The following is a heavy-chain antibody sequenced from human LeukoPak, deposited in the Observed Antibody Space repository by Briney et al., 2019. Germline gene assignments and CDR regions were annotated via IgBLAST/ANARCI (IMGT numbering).Heavy chain of an antibody. V-gene: IGHV4-61*02. J-gene: IGHJ4*02. D-gene: IGHD6-13*01. Sequence: SETLSLTCTVSGGSISSSSYYWNWIRQPAGKGLEWIGRIYINGNTNYNPSLKRRVTMSVDTTKNQFSLKLSSVTAADTAVYYCARASIPAAGFNYWGQGTLVTVSS. CDR3: ARASIPAAGFNY. CDR2: IYINGNT. CDR1: GGSISSSSYY.